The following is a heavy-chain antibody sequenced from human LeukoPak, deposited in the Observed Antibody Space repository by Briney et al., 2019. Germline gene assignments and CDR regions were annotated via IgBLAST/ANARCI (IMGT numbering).Heavy chain of an antibody. V-gene: IGHV1-18*01. D-gene: IGHD6-19*01. J-gene: IGHJ3*02. CDR2: ISAYNGNT. CDR3: ARDLSSGWQHDAFDI. CDR1: GYTFTSYG. Sequence: ASVKVSCKASGYTFTSYGISWVRQAPGQGLEWMGWISAYNGNTNYAQKLQGRVTMTTDTSTSTAYMELRSLRSDDTAVYYCARDLSSGWQHDAFDIWGQGTMVTVSS.